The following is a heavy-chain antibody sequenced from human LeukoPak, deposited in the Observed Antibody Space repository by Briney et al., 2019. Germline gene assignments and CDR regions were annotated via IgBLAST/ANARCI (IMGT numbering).Heavy chain of an antibody. CDR1: GGSISSYY. D-gene: IGHD3-3*01. V-gene: IGHV4-59*01. J-gene: IGHJ4*02. Sequence: PSETLSLTCTVSGGSISSYYWSWIRQPPGKGLEWIGYIYYSGSTNYNPSLKSRVTISVDTSKNQFSLKLNSVTAADTAVYYCARADLGLRFLAWSFDYWGQGTLVTVSS. CDR2: IYYSGST. CDR3: ARADLGLRFLAWSFDY.